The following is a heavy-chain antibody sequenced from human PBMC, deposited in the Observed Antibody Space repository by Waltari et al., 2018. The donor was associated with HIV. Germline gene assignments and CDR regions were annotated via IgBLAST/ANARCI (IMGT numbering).Heavy chain of an antibody. J-gene: IGHJ3*02. CDR3: ARAAKTWVQLTSSGGFDI. V-gene: IGHV1-46*03. CDR2: IKPSNGAT. D-gene: IGHD2-15*01. Sequence: VELVQSGTEVRKPGASVTVSCKAAGYTFVNYYLHWVRQAPGQGLEWMGVIKPSNGATNYAERFRVGVSMSTNASADVVFMELSSLIPDDTAVYFCARAAKTWVQLTSSGGFDIWGQGTAVVVSS. CDR1: GYTFVNYY.